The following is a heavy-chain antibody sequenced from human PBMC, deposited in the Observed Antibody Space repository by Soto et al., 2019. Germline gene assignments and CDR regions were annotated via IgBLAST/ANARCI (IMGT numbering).Heavy chain of an antibody. CDR2: ISGNGGST. J-gene: IGHJ4*02. D-gene: IGHD6-19*01. Sequence: GGSLRLSCAASGFTFSSGAMNWVRQAPGKGLEWVSTISGNGGSTYYADSVKGRFTIFRDNSKNTLYLQMNSLRAEDTAVYYCAKEDSSGWYDDYWGQGTLVTVSS. CDR1: GFTFSSGA. V-gene: IGHV3-23*01. CDR3: AKEDSSGWYDDY.